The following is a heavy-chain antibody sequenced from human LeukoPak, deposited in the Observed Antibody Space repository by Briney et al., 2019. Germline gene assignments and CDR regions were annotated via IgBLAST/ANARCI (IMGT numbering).Heavy chain of an antibody. D-gene: IGHD2-2*01. J-gene: IGHJ4*02. V-gene: IGHV1-2*02. CDR1: GYTFTGYY. CDR3: ARVRRYCSSTSCYVC. CDR2: INPNSGGT. Sequence: ASVKVSCKASGYTFTGYYMHWVRQAPGQGLEWMGWINPNSGGTNYAQKFQGRVTMTRDTSISTAYMELSRLRPDDTAVYYCARVRRYCSSTSCYVCWGQGTLVTVSS.